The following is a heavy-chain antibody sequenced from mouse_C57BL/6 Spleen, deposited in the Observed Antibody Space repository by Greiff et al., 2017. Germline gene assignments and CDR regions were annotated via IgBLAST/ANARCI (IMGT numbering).Heavy chain of an antibody. CDR3: ARPAYYSNYGFAY. CDR1: GYTFTSYW. J-gene: IGHJ3*01. V-gene: IGHV1-69*01. CDR2: IDPSDSYT. Sequence: LQQPGAELVMPGASVKLSCKASGYTFTSYWMHWVKQRPGQGLEWIGEIDPSDSYTNYNQKFKGKSTLTVDKSSSTEYRQLSSLTSEDSAVDYCARPAYYSNYGFAYWGQGTLVTVSA. D-gene: IGHD2-5*01.